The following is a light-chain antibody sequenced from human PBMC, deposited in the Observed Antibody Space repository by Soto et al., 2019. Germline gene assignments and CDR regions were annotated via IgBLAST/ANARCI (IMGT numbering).Light chain of an antibody. J-gene: IGLJ2*01. CDR1: SSDVGGYNY. CDR2: DVN. CDR3: SSHSSSSTLVV. V-gene: IGLV2-14*03. Sequence: QSALTQPASMSGSPGQSITISCTGTSSDVGGYNYVSWYRQHPGKAPKLMIYDVNNRPSGVSNPFSGSKSGNTASLTISGLQAEDEADYYCSSHSSSSTLVVFGGGTKLTVL.